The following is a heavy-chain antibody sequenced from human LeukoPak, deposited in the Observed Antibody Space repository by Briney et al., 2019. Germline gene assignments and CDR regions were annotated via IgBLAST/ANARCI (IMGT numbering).Heavy chain of an antibody. CDR1: GGTFSSYA. D-gene: IGHD3-10*01. Sequence: SVKVSCMASGGTFSSYAISWVRQAPGQGLEWMGRIIPIFGIANYAQKFQGRVTITADKSTSTAYMELSSLRSEDTAVYYCARSGEPPRYYYGMDVWGQGTTVTVSS. V-gene: IGHV1-69*04. J-gene: IGHJ6*02. CDR3: ARSGEPPRYYYGMDV. CDR2: IIPIFGIA.